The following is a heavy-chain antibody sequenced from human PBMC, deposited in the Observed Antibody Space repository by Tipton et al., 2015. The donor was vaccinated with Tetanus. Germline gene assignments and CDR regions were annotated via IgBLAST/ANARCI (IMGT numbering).Heavy chain of an antibody. CDR3: ARDPYYNGGGYFDY. V-gene: IGHV4-61*01. D-gene: IGHD3-10*01. Sequence: TLSLTCSVSRGSVSSGSYYWSWIRQRPGKGLEWIGYMFYGGSPKYNPSLKSRVTILVDKSKNQLSLKLRSVTAADTAVYFCARDPYYNGGGYFDYWGQGTLVTVSS. CDR1: RGSVSSGSYY. J-gene: IGHJ4*02. CDR2: MFYGGSP.